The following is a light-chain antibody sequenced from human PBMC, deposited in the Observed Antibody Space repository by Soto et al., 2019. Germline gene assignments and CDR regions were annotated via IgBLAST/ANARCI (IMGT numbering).Light chain of an antibody. CDR3: SSYTSDSTYV. CDR2: DVS. CDR1: SSDVGGYNY. V-gene: IGLV2-14*01. Sequence: QSLLTQPASVSGSPGQSITISCTGTSSDVGGYNYVSWYQEHPGKAPKLMIYDVSNRPSGVSNRFSGSKSDNTASLTISGLQAEDEADYYCSSYTSDSTYVFGTGTKVTVL. J-gene: IGLJ1*01.